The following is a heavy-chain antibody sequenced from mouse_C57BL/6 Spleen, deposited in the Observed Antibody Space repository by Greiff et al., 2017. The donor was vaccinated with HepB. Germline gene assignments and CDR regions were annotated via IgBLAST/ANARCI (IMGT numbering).Heavy chain of an antibody. D-gene: IGHD2-5*01. Sequence: VQLQQSGAELAKPGASVKLSCKASGYTFTSYWMHWVKQRPGQGLEWIGYINPSSGYTKYNQKFKDKATLTADKSYSTAYMQLSSLTYEDSAVYYCARYSNLHAMDYWGQGTSVTVSS. CDR2: INPSSGYT. V-gene: IGHV1-7*01. J-gene: IGHJ4*01. CDR3: ARYSNLHAMDY. CDR1: GYTFTSYW.